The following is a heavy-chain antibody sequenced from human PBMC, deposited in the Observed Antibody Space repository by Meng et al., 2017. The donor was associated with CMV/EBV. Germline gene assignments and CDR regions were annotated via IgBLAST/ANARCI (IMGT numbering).Heavy chain of an antibody. Sequence: SCKASGGTFSSYAMHWVRQAPGKGLEWVAVISYDGSNKYYADSVKGRFTISRDNSKNTLYLQMNSLRAEDTAVYYCARDDFDYYGMDVWGQGTTVTVSS. CDR1: GGTFSSYA. V-gene: IGHV3-30*04. CDR2: ISYDGSNK. CDR3: ARDDFDYYGMDV. D-gene: IGHD3/OR15-3a*01. J-gene: IGHJ6*02.